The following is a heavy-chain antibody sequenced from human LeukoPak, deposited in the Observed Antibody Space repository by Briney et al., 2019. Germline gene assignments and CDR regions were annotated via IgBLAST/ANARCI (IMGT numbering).Heavy chain of an antibody. CDR2: ISGSGSTI. CDR1: GFTFSSYE. J-gene: IGHJ4*01. Sequence: PGGSLRLSCAASGFTFSSYEMNWVRQVPGKGLEWVSYISGSGSTIYYADSVKGRFTISRDNAKNSLYLQMNSLRAEDTAVYYCARDYYDNSGRFENCGHGNLVTVSS. D-gene: IGHD3-22*01. V-gene: IGHV3-48*03. CDR3: ARDYYDNSGRFEN.